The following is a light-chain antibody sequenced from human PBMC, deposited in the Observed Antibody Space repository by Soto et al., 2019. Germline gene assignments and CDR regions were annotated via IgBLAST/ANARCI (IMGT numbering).Light chain of an antibody. CDR1: QTVQTY. V-gene: IGKV1-39*01. CDR3: QQTYTAPGT. Sequence: DIQMTQSPSPLSASVGDSVTITCRASQTVQTYLNWYRHKPVKAPELLIYAASRLQSGVPSRFSGSGSGTYFILTINSLQPDDVATYYCQQTYTAPGTFGQGTKVEI. CDR2: AAS. J-gene: IGKJ1*01.